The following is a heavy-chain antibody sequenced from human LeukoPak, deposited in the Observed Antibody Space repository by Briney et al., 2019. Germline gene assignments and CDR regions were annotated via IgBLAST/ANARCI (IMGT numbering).Heavy chain of an antibody. Sequence: GGSLRLSCAASGFTFSSYAMSWVRQAPGKGLEWVPSISSSSSYIYYADSVKGRFTLSRDNAKKSLHLQMNSLRAEDTAVYYCARAPHPYCSGGNCIYFDYWGQGTLVTVSS. D-gene: IGHD2-15*01. CDR2: ISSSSSYI. V-gene: IGHV3-21*01. CDR1: GFTFSSYA. J-gene: IGHJ4*02. CDR3: ARAPHPYCSGGNCIYFDY.